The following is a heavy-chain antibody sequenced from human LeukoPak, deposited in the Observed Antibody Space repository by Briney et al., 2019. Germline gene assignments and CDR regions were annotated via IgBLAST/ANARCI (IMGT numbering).Heavy chain of an antibody. D-gene: IGHD5-24*01. CDR1: GYTFTNYA. CDR2: INPANGYT. CDR3: AIRDGHTDH. V-gene: IGHV1-3*03. Sequence: GASVKVSCKTSGYTFTNYAMHWVRQAPGQTIEWLAWINPANGYTRYSQHFQDRVTVSTDTSADTAYMELSSLRSEDKAVYYCAIRDGHTDHWGQGTQVTVSS. J-gene: IGHJ4*02.